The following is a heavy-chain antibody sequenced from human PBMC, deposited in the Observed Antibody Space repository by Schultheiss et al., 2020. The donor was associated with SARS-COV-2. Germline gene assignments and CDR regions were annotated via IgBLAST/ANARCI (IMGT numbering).Heavy chain of an antibody. J-gene: IGHJ6*02. D-gene: IGHD5-12*01. CDR1: GFTFSSYA. V-gene: IGHV3-30-3*01. Sequence: GGSLRLSCAASGFTFSSYAMHWVRQAPGKGLEWVAVISYDGSNKYYADSVKGRFTISRDNAKNSLFLQMNSLRAEDTAVYYCAREKGIVATDYYYGMDVWGQGTTVTVSS. CDR2: ISYDGSNK. CDR3: AREKGIVATDYYYGMDV.